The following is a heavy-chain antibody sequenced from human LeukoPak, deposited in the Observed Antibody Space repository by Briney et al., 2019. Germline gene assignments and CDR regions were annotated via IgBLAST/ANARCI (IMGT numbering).Heavy chain of an antibody. CDR3: ARTIEYLFDY. D-gene: IGHD2/OR15-2a*01. J-gene: IGHJ4*02. CDR1: GGSVSSGSYY. CDR2: IYYSGST. Sequence: KPSETLSLTCTVSGGSVSSGSYYWSWIRQPPGKGLEWIGYIYYSGSTNYNPSLKSRVTISVDTSKNQFSLKLSSVTAADTAVYYCARTIEYLFDYWGQGNLVTVSS. V-gene: IGHV4-61*01.